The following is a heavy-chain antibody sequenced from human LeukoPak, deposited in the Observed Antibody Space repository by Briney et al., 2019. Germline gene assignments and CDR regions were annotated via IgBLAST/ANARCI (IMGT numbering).Heavy chain of an antibody. J-gene: IGHJ4*02. CDR2: IYYSGST. CDR1: GGSISSGGYY. Sequence: SETLSLTCTVSGGSISSGGYYWSWIRQHPGKGLEWIGYIYYSGSTYYNPSLKSRVTISVDTSNNQFSLKLSSVTAADTAVYYCARVGTAMAVPFDYWGQGTLVTVSS. D-gene: IGHD5-18*01. V-gene: IGHV4-31*03. CDR3: ARVGTAMAVPFDY.